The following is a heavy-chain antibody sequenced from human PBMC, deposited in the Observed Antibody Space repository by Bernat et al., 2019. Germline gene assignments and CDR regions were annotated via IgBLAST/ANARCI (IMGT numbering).Heavy chain of an antibody. CDR1: GFTFSSYG. D-gene: IGHD3-22*01. Sequence: QVQLVESGGGVVQPGGSLRLSCAASGFTFSSYGMHWVRQAPGNGLEWVAFIRYDGSNKYYADSVKGRFTISRDNSKNTLYLQMNSLRAEDTAVYYCAAAITMIVVVGDAFDIWGQGTMVTVSS. J-gene: IGHJ3*02. V-gene: IGHV3-30*02. CDR3: AAAITMIVVVGDAFDI. CDR2: IRYDGSNK.